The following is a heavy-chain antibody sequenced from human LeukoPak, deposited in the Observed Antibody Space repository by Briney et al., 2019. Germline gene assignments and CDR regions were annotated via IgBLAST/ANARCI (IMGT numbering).Heavy chain of an antibody. CDR3: ARDRSRCYY. CDR2: IKEDGNEK. V-gene: IGHV3-7*01. CDR1: GFTFSSYW. Sequence: PGGSLRLSCAASGFTFSSYWMSWVRQAPGKGLEWVATIKEDGNEKYYVDSVKGRFTISRDNAKNSLYLQMNSLRAEDTAVYYCARDRSRCYYWGQGTLVTVSS. J-gene: IGHJ4*02.